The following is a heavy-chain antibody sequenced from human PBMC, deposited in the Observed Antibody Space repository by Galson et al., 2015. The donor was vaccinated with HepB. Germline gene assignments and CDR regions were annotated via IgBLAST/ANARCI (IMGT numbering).Heavy chain of an antibody. D-gene: IGHD5-24*01. CDR3: ARDQEDGYKSWYFDL. CDR2: IYSGGST. J-gene: IGHJ2*01. Sequence: SLRLSCAASGFTVSSNYMSWVRQAPGKGLEWVSVIYSGGSTYYADSVKGRFTISRDNPKNTLYLQMNSLRAEDTAVYYCARDQEDGYKSWYFDLWGRGTLVTVSS. V-gene: IGHV3-66*01. CDR1: GFTVSSNY.